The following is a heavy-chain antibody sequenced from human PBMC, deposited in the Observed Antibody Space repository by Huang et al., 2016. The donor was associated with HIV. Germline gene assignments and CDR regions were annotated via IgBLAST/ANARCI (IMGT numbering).Heavy chain of an antibody. CDR1: GGSISSGSYY. CDR2: IHTSGRT. J-gene: IGHJ5*01. Sequence: QVQLQESGPGLVKPSQTLSLTCTVSGGSISSGSYYWSWIRQPAKKGLEWIAHIHTSGRTNDNPSLNSRVTISVNPSKKQFSLNLSSVTAADTAVYYCAAQLGIVDSWGQGTLVIVSS. D-gene: IGHD7-27*01. V-gene: IGHV4-61*09. CDR3: AAQLGIVDS.